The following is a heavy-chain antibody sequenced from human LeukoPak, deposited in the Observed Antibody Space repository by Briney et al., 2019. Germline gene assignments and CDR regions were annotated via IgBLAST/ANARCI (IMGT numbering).Heavy chain of an antibody. CDR3: SGRESSRSTRAY. J-gene: IGHJ4*02. D-gene: IGHD1-1*01. Sequence: GGSLRLSCAASGLTFTDFWMSWVRLAPGRGLEWLANIKPDGNEKYYVDSVKGRFAISRDNAKNEVYLEMNSLRAEDTGVYYCSGRESSRSTRAYWGQGTLVSVSS. CDR2: IKPDGNEK. V-gene: IGHV3-7*01. CDR1: GLTFTDFW.